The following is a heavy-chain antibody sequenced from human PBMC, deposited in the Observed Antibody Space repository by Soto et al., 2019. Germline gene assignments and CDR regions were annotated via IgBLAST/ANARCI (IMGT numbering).Heavy chain of an antibody. V-gene: IGHV3-48*03. D-gene: IGHD5-18*01. J-gene: IGHJ4*02. CDR1: GFTFSSYE. Sequence: PGGSRRRSWAASGFTFSSYEMNWVRQAPGKGLEWVSYISTSGDTKYYADSVKGRFTISRDNAKNSVYLQMNSLRAEDTAVYYCARDGYSYGSPFDYWGQGTLVTVSS. CDR2: ISTSGDTK. CDR3: ARDGYSYGSPFDY.